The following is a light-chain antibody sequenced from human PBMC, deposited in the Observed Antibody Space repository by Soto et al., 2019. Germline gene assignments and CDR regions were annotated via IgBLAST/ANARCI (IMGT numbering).Light chain of an antibody. CDR1: SSNIGSNT. CDR3: AAWDDSLNGPV. CDR2: SNI. Sequence: QPVLTKPPAASGTPGQRVTISCSGSSSNIGSNTVNWYQQIPGTAPKLLIYSNIQRPSGVPDRFSGSKSGTSASLAISGLQSEDEADYYCAAWDDSLNGPVFGTGTKLTVL. V-gene: IGLV1-44*01. J-gene: IGLJ1*01.